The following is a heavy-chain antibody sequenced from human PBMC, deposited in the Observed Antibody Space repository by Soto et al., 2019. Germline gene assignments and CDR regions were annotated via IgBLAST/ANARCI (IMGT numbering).Heavy chain of an antibody. Sequence: PGESLKISCKGSGYSFTSYWIIRVRQMPGKGLEWMGRIDPSDSYTNYSPSFQGHVTISADKSISTAYLQWSSLKASDTAMYYCARREDRYSGSYENYYYYGMDVWGQGTTVTVSS. J-gene: IGHJ6*02. CDR2: IDPSDSYT. CDR1: GYSFTSYW. D-gene: IGHD1-26*01. V-gene: IGHV5-10-1*01. CDR3: ARREDRYSGSYENYYYYGMDV.